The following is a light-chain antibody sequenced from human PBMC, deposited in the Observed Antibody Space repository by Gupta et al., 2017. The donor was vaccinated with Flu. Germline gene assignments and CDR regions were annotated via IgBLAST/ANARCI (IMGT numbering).Light chain of an antibody. CDR2: LGS. J-gene: IGKJ5*01. CDR3: MQSLHTPLT. Sequence: VSLGEPASISCRSSHSLLHSNGNNYLSWYLQKPGQSPQVLIFLGSHRASGVPDRFSGSGSGTDFTLKISRVEAEDVGVYYCMQSLHTPLTFGQGTRLEIK. CDR1: HSLLHSNGNNY. V-gene: IGKV2-28*01.